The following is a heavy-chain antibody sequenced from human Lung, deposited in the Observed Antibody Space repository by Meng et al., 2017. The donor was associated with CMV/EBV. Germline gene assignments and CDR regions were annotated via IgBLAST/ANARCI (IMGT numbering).Heavy chain of an antibody. J-gene: IGHJ4*02. CDR2: IKPSTGDT. V-gene: IGHV1-2*06. CDR3: TREGFDY. CDR1: GYTFNDYW. Sequence: QAQLVQSGVEVKKPGTSVKLSSKTSGYTFNDYWIHWVRQAPGQGLEWMGRIKPSTGDTSYAQKFRGRLTVTRDTPISTVYMEVNSLTSDDTAVYYCTREGFDYWGQGALVTVSS.